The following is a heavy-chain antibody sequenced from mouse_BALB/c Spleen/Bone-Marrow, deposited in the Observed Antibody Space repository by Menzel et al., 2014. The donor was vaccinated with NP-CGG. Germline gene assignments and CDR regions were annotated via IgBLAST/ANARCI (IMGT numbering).Heavy chain of an antibody. V-gene: IGHV4-1*02. Sequence: EVKLMESGGGLVQPGGSLKLSCAASGFDFSRYWMSWVRQAPGKGLEWIGEINPDSTTINYTPSLKDKFIMSRDNVKNTLYLQTSKVRSEDTALYYCARPDGNPYAMDYWGQGTSVTVSS. D-gene: IGHD2-1*01. CDR3: ARPDGNPYAMDY. CDR2: INPDSTTI. J-gene: IGHJ4*01. CDR1: GFDFSRYW.